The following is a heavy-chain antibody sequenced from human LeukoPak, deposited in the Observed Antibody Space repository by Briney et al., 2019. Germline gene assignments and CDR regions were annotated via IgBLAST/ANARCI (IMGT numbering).Heavy chain of an antibody. V-gene: IGHV3-48*01. CDR3: ARESEPDCYDSSGYYYFDAFDI. D-gene: IGHD3-22*01. J-gene: IGHJ3*02. Sequence: GGSLRLSCAASGFTFSSYSMNWVRQAPGKGLEWVSYISSSSTIYYADSVKGRFTIYRDNAKNSLYLQMNSLRAEDAAVYYCARESEPDCYDSSGYYYFDAFDIWGQGTMVTVSS. CDR2: ISSSSTI. CDR1: GFTFSSYS.